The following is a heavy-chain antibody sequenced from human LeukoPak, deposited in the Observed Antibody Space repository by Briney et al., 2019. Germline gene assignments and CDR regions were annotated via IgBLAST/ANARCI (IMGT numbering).Heavy chain of an antibody. D-gene: IGHD1-26*01. CDR1: GLTFSSYG. CDR3: AKPPEVGATVGYFDY. V-gene: IGHV3-30*18. Sequence: GGSLRLSCAASGLTFSSYGMHWVRQAPGKGLEWVALISFDGSNQYYADSVKGRFTISRDNSKNTLYLQMNSLRAEDTAVYYCAKPPEVGATVGYFDYWGQGTLVTVSS. CDR2: ISFDGSNQ. J-gene: IGHJ4*02.